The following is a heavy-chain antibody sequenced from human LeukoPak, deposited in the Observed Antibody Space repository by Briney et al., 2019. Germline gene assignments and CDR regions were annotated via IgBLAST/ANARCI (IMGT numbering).Heavy chain of an antibody. CDR1: GFTFSSYG. Sequence: GGSLRLSCAASGFTFSSYGMTWVRQAPGKGLEWVSYISSSSSTIYYADSVKGRFTISRDNAKNSLYLQMNSLRAEDTAVYYCARFESGYYYGYFDYWGQGTLVTVSS. V-gene: IGHV3-48*01. J-gene: IGHJ4*02. CDR3: ARFESGYYYGYFDY. CDR2: ISSSSSTI. D-gene: IGHD3-22*01.